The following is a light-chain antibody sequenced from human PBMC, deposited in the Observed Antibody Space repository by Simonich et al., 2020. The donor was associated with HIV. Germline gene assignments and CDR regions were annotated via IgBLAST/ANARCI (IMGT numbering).Light chain of an antibody. CDR3: QQSYSTPLT. CDR1: QSISSY. Sequence: DIQMTQSPSSLSASVGDRVTITCRPSQSISSYLNWYQQKPGKAPKLLSYAASSLQSGVPPRFSGSGSGTDFTLTISSLQPEDFATYYCQQSYSTPLTFGGGTKVEIK. V-gene: IGKV1-39*01. J-gene: IGKJ4*01. CDR2: AAS.